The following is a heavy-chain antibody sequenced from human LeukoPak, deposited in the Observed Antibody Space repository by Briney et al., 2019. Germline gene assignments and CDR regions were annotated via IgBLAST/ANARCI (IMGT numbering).Heavy chain of an antibody. Sequence: GGSLRLSCAASGFTFSDYYMSWIRQAPGKGLEWVSYISSSGSTIYYADSVKGRFTISRDNAKNSLYLQMNSLRAEDTAVYYCARDRIVGATPLDYRGQGTLVTVSS. CDR2: ISSSGSTI. J-gene: IGHJ4*02. V-gene: IGHV3-11*01. CDR3: ARDRIVGATPLDY. D-gene: IGHD1-26*01. CDR1: GFTFSDYY.